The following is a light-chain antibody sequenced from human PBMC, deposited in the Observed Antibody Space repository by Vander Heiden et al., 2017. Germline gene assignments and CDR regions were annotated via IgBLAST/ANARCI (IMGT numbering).Light chain of an antibody. Sequence: QSVLTQPPSMSVVPGQRVTISCTGRSSNIGAGYDVHWYQQLPGTAPKLLSYANNNRPSGVPDRGSGSKSGTSASMASTGLEAEDEADYYCQSYDSSLSGSVFGGGTKLTVL. J-gene: IGLJ2*01. CDR2: ANN. V-gene: IGLV1-40*01. CDR3: QSYDSSLSGSV. CDR1: SSNIGAGYD.